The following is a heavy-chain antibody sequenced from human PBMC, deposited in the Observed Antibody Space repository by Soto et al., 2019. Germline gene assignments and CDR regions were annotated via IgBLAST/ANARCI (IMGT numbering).Heavy chain of an antibody. CDR1: GFTFSSYA. CDR2: ISGSGGST. Sequence: EVQLLESGGGLVQPXGSLXLSCAXSGFTFSSYAMSWVXXXXXKGXEWVSAISGSGGSTYYADSVKGRFTISRDDAKNSLSLQMNSLRDEDTAVXYCARDTXXXGWYVGYWGQGTLVTVSS. J-gene: IGHJ4*02. D-gene: IGHD6-19*01. V-gene: IGHV3-23*01. CDR3: ARDTXXXGWYVGY.